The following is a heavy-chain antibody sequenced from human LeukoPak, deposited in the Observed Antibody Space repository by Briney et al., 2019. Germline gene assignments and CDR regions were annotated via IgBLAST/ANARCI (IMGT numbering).Heavy chain of an antibody. CDR2: IYTSGST. CDR3: ASGDPIGFDY. Sequence: PSETLSLTCTVSGGSISSGSYYWSWIRQPAGKGLEWIGRIYTSGSTNYNPSLKSRVTMSVDTSKNQFSLKLSSVTAADTAVYYCASGDPIGFDYWGQGTLVTVSS. V-gene: IGHV4-61*02. D-gene: IGHD2/OR15-2a*01. CDR1: GGSISSGSYY. J-gene: IGHJ4*02.